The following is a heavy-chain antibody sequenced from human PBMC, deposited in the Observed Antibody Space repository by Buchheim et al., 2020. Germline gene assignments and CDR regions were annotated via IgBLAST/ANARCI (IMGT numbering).Heavy chain of an antibody. J-gene: IGHJ4*02. CDR3: ARDPIVATITWFFFDF. Sequence: EVHLLESGGGLVQPGGPLRLSCVASGFTFSDFAMSWVRQAPGKGLEWVSSISASGGATYYADSVKGRSTISRDNSENTLFLPMNSLRAEDTALYYCARDPIVATITWFFFDFWGQGTL. CDR1: GFTFSDFA. D-gene: IGHD5-12*01. CDR2: ISASGGAT. V-gene: IGHV3-23*01.